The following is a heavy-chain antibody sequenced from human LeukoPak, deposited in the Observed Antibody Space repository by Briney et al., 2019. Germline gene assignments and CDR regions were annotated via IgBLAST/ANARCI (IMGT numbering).Heavy chain of an antibody. D-gene: IGHD6-6*01. CDR2: INPNSGAI. CDR1: GYTFTGFY. J-gene: IGHJ4*02. V-gene: IGHV1-2*02. CDR3: ARRSEYSSSPVDY. Sequence: ASVKVSCKASGYTFTGFYMHWVRQAPGQGLEWMGCINPNSGAINYAQNFQGRVTMTRDTSISTAYMEMSRLRSDGTAVYYCARRSEYSSSPVDYWGQGTLVTVSS.